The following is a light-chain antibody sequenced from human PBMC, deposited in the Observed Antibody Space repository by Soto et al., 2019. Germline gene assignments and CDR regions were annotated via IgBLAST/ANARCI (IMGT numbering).Light chain of an antibody. J-gene: IGKJ2*01. CDR2: AAS. CDR3: LQHHTYPYT. CDR1: QGINIY. Sequence: DIQMTQSPSAMSASVGDRVTITCRASQGINIYLAWFQQRPGKVPRRLIYAASSLQGGVPSRFSGSGSGTGFTLTISSLRPEDFATYYCLQHHTYPYTFGQGTKVDIK. V-gene: IGKV1-17*03.